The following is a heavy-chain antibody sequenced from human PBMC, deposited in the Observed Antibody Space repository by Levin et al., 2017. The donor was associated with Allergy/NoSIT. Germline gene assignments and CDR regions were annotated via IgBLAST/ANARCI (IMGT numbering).Heavy chain of an antibody. CDR3: ARRSWRYYGRSGYPLFDP. D-gene: IGHD3-3*01. CDR2: LYLDDAK. J-gene: IGHJ5*02. V-gene: IGHV2-5*02. CDR1: GFSLATSGVG. Sequence: SGPTLVKSTQTLTLTCTFSGFSLATSGVGVGWFRQPPGKALEWLALLYLDDAKRYSPSLESRLSITKDTSKNQVVLKSTNMDHEDTDTYYSARRSWRYYGRSGYPLFDPWGQGALVTVSS.